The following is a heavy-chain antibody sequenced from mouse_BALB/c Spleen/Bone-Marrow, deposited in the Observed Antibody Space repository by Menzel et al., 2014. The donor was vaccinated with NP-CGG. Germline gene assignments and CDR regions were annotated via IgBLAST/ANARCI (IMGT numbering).Heavy chain of an antibody. CDR2: VNPNIGGT. CDR1: GYTFTDYT. J-gene: IGHJ2*01. V-gene: IGHV1-22*01. Sequence: EVKLMESGPELVMPGASVKISCKPSGYTFTDYTLHWVKQSHGKSLEWIGGVNPNIGGTSYNQKFKDKASLTVNKSSTTAYMELRSLTSEDSAVYYCARGRWYYWGQGTTLTVSS. D-gene: IGHD2-3*01. CDR3: ARGRWYY.